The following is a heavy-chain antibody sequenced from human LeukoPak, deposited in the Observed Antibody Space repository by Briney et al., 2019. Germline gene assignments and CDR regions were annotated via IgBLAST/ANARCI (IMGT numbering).Heavy chain of an antibody. CDR2: IIPIFDAT. CDR3: ARDLKYSSVPDVDKTFDP. D-gene: IGHD6-25*01. Sequence: ASVKVSCKASGGTFSSYAFSWVRQAPGQGLEWMGGIIPIFDATNYAQEFQGRVTITTDESTSTAYMELSSLRSEDTAVYYCARDLKYSSVPDVDKTFDPWGQGTLVTVSS. CDR1: GGTFSSYA. J-gene: IGHJ5*02. V-gene: IGHV1-69*05.